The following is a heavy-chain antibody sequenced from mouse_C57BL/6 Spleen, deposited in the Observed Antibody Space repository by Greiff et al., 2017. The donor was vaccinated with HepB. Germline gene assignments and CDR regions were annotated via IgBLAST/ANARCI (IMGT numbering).Heavy chain of an antibody. CDR3: ARTGFDY. CDR2: IYPGDGDT. Sequence: VQLQQSGPELVKPGASVKISCKASGYAFSSSWMNWVKQRPGKGLEWIGRIYPGDGDTKYNGKFKGKATLTADKSSSTAYMQLSSLTSEDSAVYFCARTGFDYWGQGTTLTVSA. CDR1: GYAFSSSW. J-gene: IGHJ2*01. V-gene: IGHV1-82*01. D-gene: IGHD4-1*01.